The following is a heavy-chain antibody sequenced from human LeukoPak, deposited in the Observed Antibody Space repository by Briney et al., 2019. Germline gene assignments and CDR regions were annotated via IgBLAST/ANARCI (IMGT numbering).Heavy chain of an antibody. Sequence: PGGSLRLSCAASGFTFSSYRMNWVRQAPGKGLEWVSSISSSSSYIYYADSVKGRFTISRDNAKNSLYLQMNSLRAEDTAVYYCARGVGGVAGSDGFDVWGQGTTVTVSS. CDR2: ISSSSSYI. CDR1: GFTFSSYR. D-gene: IGHD6-19*01. J-gene: IGHJ3*01. CDR3: ARGVGGVAGSDGFDV. V-gene: IGHV3-21*01.